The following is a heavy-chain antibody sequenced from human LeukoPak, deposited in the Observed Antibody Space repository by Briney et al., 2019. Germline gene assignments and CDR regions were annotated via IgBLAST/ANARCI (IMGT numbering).Heavy chain of an antibody. Sequence: TETLSLTCTVSGGSISSYYWSWIRQPPGKGLELIGYIYYSGSTYYNPSLKSRVTISVDTSKNQFSLKLSSVTAADTAVYYCARLLDYGGNSVAFDIWGQGTMVTVSS. CDR3: ARLLDYGGNSVAFDI. CDR2: IYYSGST. D-gene: IGHD4-23*01. V-gene: IGHV4-59*04. J-gene: IGHJ3*02. CDR1: GGSISSYY.